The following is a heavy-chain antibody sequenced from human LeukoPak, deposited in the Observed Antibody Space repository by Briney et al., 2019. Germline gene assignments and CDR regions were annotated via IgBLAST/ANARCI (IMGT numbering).Heavy chain of an antibody. CDR2: ISDSGTST. V-gene: IGHV3-23*01. J-gene: IGHJ2*01. CDR3: AKPSRDHGDFWYFDL. Sequence: PGGSLRLSCAASGFTFSSYAMSWVRQAPGKGLEWVSAISDSGTSTYYADSVKGRFTTSRDNYKNTLHLQMNSLRAEDRAVYYCAKPSRDHGDFWYFDLWGRGTLVTVSS. D-gene: IGHD4-17*01. CDR1: GFTFSSYA.